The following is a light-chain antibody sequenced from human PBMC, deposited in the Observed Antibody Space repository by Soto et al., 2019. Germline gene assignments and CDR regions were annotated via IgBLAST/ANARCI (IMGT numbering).Light chain of an antibody. Sequence: SYELTQPPSVSVSPGHTASITCSGDKLGDKYAFWYQQKPGQSPVVVVYQDSKRPSEIPERFSGTNSGNTATLTISGTQAVDEADYYCQAWDSSYVVFGGGTKLTVL. J-gene: IGLJ2*01. V-gene: IGLV3-1*01. CDR1: KLGDKY. CDR2: QDS. CDR3: QAWDSSYVV.